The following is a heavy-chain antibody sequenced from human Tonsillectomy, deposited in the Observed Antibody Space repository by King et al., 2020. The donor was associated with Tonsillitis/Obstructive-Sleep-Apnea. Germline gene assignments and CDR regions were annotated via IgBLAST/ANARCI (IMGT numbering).Heavy chain of an antibody. CDR1: GFTVSSNY. CDR3: ARGYCSGGGCYKGEYFQH. J-gene: IGHJ1*01. D-gene: IGHD2-15*01. Sequence: VQLVESGGGLIQPGGSLRLSCAASGFTVSSNYMSWVRQAPGKGLEWVSVIYSGGTTYYADSVKGRFTISRDNSKNTLYLQMNSLRAEDTAVYYCARGYCSGGGCYKGEYFQHWGQGTLVTVSS. CDR2: IYSGGTT. V-gene: IGHV3-53*01.